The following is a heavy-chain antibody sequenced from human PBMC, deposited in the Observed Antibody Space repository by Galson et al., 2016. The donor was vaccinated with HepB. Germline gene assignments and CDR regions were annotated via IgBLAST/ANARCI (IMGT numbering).Heavy chain of an antibody. D-gene: IGHD6-19*01. CDR2: IYTRGT. Sequence: TLSLTCSVSGGSISSDSSYWSWVRQPAGKGLEWIGRIYTRGTDYNPSLRGRLTLSVDTSKNQFSLNLSSVTAADTAVYYCARDLAVNFGMDVWGRGTTVTVSS. CDR1: GGSISSDSSY. CDR3: ARDLAVNFGMDV. V-gene: IGHV4-61*02. J-gene: IGHJ6*04.